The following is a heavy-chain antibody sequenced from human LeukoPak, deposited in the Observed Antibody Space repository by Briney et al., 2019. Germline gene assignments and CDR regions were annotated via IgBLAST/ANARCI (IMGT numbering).Heavy chain of an antibody. J-gene: IGHJ6*03. V-gene: IGHV1-69*05. CDR3: ATDSSGYSPKEYYYYYYMDV. CDR1: GGTFSSYA. Sequence: ASVKVSCKASGGTFSSYAISWVRQAPGQGLEWMGGIIPIFGTANYVQKFQGRVTITTDESTSTAYMELSSLRSEDTAVYYCATDSSGYSPKEYYYYYYMDVWGKGTTVTVSS. CDR2: IIPIFGTA. D-gene: IGHD3-22*01.